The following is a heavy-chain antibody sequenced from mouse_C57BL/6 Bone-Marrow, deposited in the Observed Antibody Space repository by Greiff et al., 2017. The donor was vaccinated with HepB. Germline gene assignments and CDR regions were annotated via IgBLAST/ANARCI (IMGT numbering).Heavy chain of an antibody. V-gene: IGHV1-82*01. Sequence: VQLVESGPELVKPGASVKISCKASGYAFSSSWMNWVKQRPGKGLEWIGRIYPGDGDTNYNGKFKGKATRTADKSSSTAYMQLSSLTSEDSAVYFCARRPYSNYLDWYFDGWGTGTTVTVSS. J-gene: IGHJ1*03. CDR2: IYPGDGDT. CDR1: GYAFSSSW. CDR3: ARRPYSNYLDWYFDG. D-gene: IGHD2-5*01.